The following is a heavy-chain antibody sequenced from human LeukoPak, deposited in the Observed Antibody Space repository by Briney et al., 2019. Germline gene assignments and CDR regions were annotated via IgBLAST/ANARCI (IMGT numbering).Heavy chain of an antibody. CDR3: ARGDSSSWSIYYYYGMDV. J-gene: IGHJ6*02. Sequence: SVKVSCKASGGTFSSYAISWVRQAPGQGLEWMGRIIPILGIANYAQKFQGRVTITADKSTSTAYMELSSLRSEDTAVYYCARGDSSSWSIYYYYGMDVWGQGTTVTVSS. V-gene: IGHV1-69*04. D-gene: IGHD6-13*01. CDR1: GGTFSSYA. CDR2: IIPILGIA.